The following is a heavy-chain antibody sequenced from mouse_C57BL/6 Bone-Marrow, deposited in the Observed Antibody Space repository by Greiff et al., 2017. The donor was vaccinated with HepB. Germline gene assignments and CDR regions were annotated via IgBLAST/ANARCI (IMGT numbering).Heavy chain of an antibody. J-gene: IGHJ3*01. CDR1: GYTFTSYG. V-gene: IGHV1-81*01. CDR2: IYPRSGNT. D-gene: IGHD1-1*01. CDR3: ARGTTVVAPFAY. Sequence: QVQLQQSGAELARPGASVKLSCKASGYTFTSYGISWVKQRTGQGLEWIGEIYPRSGNTYYNEKFKGKATLTADKPSSTAYMELRSLTSEDSAVYFCARGTTVVAPFAYWGQGTLVTVSA.